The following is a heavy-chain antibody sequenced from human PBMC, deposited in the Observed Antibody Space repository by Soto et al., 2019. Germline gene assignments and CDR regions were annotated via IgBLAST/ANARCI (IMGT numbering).Heavy chain of an antibody. V-gene: IGHV3-23*01. CDR1: GFTFSSYA. J-gene: IGHJ6*02. CDR2: ISGSGGST. D-gene: IGHD3-10*01. CDR3: AKDRFVEKWFGELFPPHYYYYGMDV. Sequence: GGSLRLSCAASGFTFSSYAMSWVRQAPGKGLEWVSAISGSGGSTYYADSVKGRFAISRDNSKNTLYLQMNSLRAEDTAVYYCAKDRFVEKWFGELFPPHYYYYGMDVWGQGTTVTVSS.